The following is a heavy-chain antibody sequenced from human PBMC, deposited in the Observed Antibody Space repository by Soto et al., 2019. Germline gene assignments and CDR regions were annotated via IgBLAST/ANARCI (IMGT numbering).Heavy chain of an antibody. CDR2: INPNSGGT. Sequence: ASVKVSCKASGYTFTGYYMHWVRQAPGQGLEWMGWINPNSGGTNYAQKFQGWVTMTRDTSISTAYMELSRLRSDDTAVYYCARSSNYVSARRYYYYGMDVWGQGTTVTVS. V-gene: IGHV1-2*04. CDR1: GYTFTGYY. D-gene: IGHD4-4*01. CDR3: ARSSNYVSARRYYYYGMDV. J-gene: IGHJ6*02.